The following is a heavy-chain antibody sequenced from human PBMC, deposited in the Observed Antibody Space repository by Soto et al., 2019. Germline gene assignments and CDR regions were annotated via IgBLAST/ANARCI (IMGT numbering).Heavy chain of an antibody. Sequence: QVQLVESGGGVVQPGRSLRLSCAASGFTFSNHGMHWVRQAPGKGLEWVARIYYDGSHEYYADSVKGRFAISRDSSKNTLYLQMNSLRAEDTAVYYCARGSGSRIFYQLDYWGQGTLVTVSS. V-gene: IGHV3-33*01. D-gene: IGHD6-25*01. J-gene: IGHJ4*02. CDR2: IYYDGSHE. CDR3: ARGSGSRIFYQLDY. CDR1: GFTFSNHG.